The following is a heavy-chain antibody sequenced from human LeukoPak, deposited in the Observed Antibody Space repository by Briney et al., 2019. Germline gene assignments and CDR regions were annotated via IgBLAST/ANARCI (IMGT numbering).Heavy chain of an antibody. J-gene: IGHJ4*02. V-gene: IGHV1-69*13. Sequence: ASVKVSCKASGGTFSSYAISWVRQAPGQGLEWMGGIIPIFGTANYAQKFQGRVTITADESTSTAYMELSSLRSEDTAVYYCARAPIRYCSSTSCLYFDYWGQGTLVTISS. D-gene: IGHD2-2*01. CDR2: IIPIFGTA. CDR3: ARAPIRYCSSTSCLYFDY. CDR1: GGTFSSYA.